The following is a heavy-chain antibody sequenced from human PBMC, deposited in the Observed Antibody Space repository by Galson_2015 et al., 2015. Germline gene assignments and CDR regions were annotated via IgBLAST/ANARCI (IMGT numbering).Heavy chain of an antibody. CDR1: GFTVSSNY. CDR2: IYSGGST. CDR3: AGADYGDSVGNYYYGMDV. D-gene: IGHD4-17*01. J-gene: IGHJ6*02. V-gene: IGHV3-66*02. Sequence: SLRLSCAASGFTVSSNYMSWVRQTPGKGLEWVSVIYSGGSTYYADSVKGRFSISRDNSKNTLYLQMNSLRGEDPAVYYCAGADYGDSVGNYYYGMDVWGQGTTVTVSS.